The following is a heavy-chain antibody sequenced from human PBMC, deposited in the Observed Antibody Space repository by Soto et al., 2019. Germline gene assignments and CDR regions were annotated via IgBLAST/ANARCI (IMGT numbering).Heavy chain of an antibody. CDR2: IYYSGST. J-gene: IGHJ4*02. D-gene: IGHD4-17*01. Sequence: SETLSLTCTVSGGSISSGGYYWSWIRQHPGKGLEWIGCIYYSGSTYDNPSLKSRVTISVDTSTNQFSLKLSSVTAADTAVYYCARRYGDCFDNWGQGTLVTVSS. CDR3: ARRYGDCFDN. CDR1: GGSISSGGYY. V-gene: IGHV4-31*03.